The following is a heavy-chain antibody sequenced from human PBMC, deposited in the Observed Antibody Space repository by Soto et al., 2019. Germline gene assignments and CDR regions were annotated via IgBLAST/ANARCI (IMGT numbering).Heavy chain of an antibody. Sequence: GSLRLSCAASGFIFKMYWMHWVRQTPGKGLVWISRIYNDGSYTDYADSVKGRFTISRDNVNDTLYLQMNNLRAEDSGLYYCTRGPRPISTGTGAYWGQGTQVTVSS. D-gene: IGHD3-10*01. CDR3: TRGPRPISTGTGAY. CDR1: GFIFKMYW. CDR2: IYNDGSYT. J-gene: IGHJ4*02. V-gene: IGHV3-74*01.